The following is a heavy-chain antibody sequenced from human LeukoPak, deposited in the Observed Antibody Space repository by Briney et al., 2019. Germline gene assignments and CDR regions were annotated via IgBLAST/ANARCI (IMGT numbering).Heavy chain of an antibody. Sequence: ASVKVSCKASGGTFSSHAISWVRQAPGQGLEWMGGIIPIFGTANYAQKFQGRVTITADKSTSTAYMELSSLRSEDTAVYYCAGGEGYCSGGSCVALDYWGQGTLVTVSS. CDR2: IIPIFGTA. V-gene: IGHV1-69*06. D-gene: IGHD2-15*01. CDR1: GGTFSSHA. J-gene: IGHJ4*02. CDR3: AGGEGYCSGGSCVALDY.